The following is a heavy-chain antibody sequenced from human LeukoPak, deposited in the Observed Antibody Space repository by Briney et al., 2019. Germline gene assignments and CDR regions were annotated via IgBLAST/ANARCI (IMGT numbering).Heavy chain of an antibody. Sequence: SETLSLTCTVSGGSIGSGSYYWSWIRQPAGKGLEWIGRIYTSGSTNYNPSLKSRFTISVDTSKHQFSLKLSSVTAADTAVYYCARQFDYWGQGTLVTVSS. CDR2: IYTSGST. CDR1: GGSIGSGSYY. V-gene: IGHV4-61*02. D-gene: IGHD5-24*01. CDR3: ARQFDY. J-gene: IGHJ4*02.